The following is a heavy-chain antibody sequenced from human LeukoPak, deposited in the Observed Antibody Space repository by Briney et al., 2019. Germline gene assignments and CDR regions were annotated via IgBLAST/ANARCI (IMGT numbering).Heavy chain of an antibody. CDR2: ISSSSSCI. V-gene: IGHV3-21*01. J-gene: IGHJ4*02. D-gene: IGHD6-19*01. CDR1: GFTFSSYG. CDR3: ARSAQPYSSGWQGGSFDY. Sequence: GGTLRLSCAASGFTFSSYGMSWVRQAPGKGLEWVSSISSSSSCIYYADSVKGRFTISRDNAKNSLYLQMNSLRAEDTAVYYCARSAQPYSSGWQGGSFDYWGQGTLVTVSS.